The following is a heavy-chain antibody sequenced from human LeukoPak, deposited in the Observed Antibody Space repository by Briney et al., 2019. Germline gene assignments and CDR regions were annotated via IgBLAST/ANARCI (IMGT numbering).Heavy chain of an antibody. V-gene: IGHV1-8*03. Sequence: ASVKVSCKTSGYTFTNFDISWVRQASGHGLEWMGWMNPNSGNTGYAQKFQGRVTITRNTSISTAYMELSSLRSEDTAVYYCARAPSWNYNRYYYYYVNVWSRGTTVTVSS. CDR1: GYTFTNFD. D-gene: IGHD1-7*01. CDR2: MNPNSGNT. CDR3: ARAPSWNYNRYYYYYVNV. J-gene: IGHJ6*03.